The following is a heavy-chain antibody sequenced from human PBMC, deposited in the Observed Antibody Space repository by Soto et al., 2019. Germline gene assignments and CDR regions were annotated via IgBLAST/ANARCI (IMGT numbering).Heavy chain of an antibody. CDR1: GQSFSGHS. D-gene: IGHD1-1*01. CDR2: ISERGST. J-gene: IGHJ4*02. CDR3: ARGSGIVALPGELEDVNYDF. V-gene: IGHV4-34*01. Sequence: QVQLQQWGAGLVKPSETLSLSCAVYGQSFSGHSWAWIRQPPGKGLEWIGEISERGSTYYNPSLKSRVTNSTDTSKNQFSLKLNSVTAADTAAYFCARGSGIVALPGELEDVNYDFWGQGTLVNVSS.